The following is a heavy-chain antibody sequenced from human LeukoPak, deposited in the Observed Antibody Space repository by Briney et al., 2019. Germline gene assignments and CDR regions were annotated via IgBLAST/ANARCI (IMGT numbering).Heavy chain of an antibody. CDR3: AELGITMIGGV. CDR1: GFTFSSYG. Sequence: PGRSLRLSYAASGFTFSSYGMHWVRQAPGKGLEWVAVISYDGSNKYYADSVKGRFTISRDNAKNSLYLQMNSLRAEDTAVYYCAELGITMIGGVWGKGTTVTISS. V-gene: IGHV3-30*18. D-gene: IGHD3-10*02. CDR2: ISYDGSNK. J-gene: IGHJ6*04.